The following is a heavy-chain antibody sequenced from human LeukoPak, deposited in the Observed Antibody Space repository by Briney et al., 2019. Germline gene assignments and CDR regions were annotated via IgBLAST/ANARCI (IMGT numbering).Heavy chain of an antibody. V-gene: IGHV5-51*01. D-gene: IGHD4-23*01. Sequence: GESLKISCKGSGYSFTSYWIGWVRQMPGKGLELMGIIYPGDSDTRYSPSFQGQVTISADKSISTAYLQWSSLKASDTAMYYCARPIIGYGGNSAFDYWGQGTLVTVSS. CDR2: IYPGDSDT. CDR1: GYSFTSYW. CDR3: ARPIIGYGGNSAFDY. J-gene: IGHJ4*02.